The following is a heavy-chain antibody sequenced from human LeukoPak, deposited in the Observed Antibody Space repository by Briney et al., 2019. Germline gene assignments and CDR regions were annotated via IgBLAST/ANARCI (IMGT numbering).Heavy chain of an antibody. D-gene: IGHD3-9*01. CDR2: IYSGGST. J-gene: IGHJ5*02. CDR3: GRAVLRYFDWLSDNWFDP. CDR1: GFTFTSYA. Sequence: GGSLRLSCAASGFTFTSYAMSWVRQAPGKGLEWVPVIYSGGSTYYADSVKGRFTMSRDNSKNTLFLQMNSLRAEDTAVYCCGRAVLRYFDWLSDNWFDPWGQGTLVTVSS. V-gene: IGHV3-53*01.